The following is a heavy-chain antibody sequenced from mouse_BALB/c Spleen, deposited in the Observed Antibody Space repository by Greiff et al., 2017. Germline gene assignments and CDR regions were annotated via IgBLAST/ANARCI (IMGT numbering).Heavy chain of an antibody. D-gene: IGHD2-2*01. CDR1: GFSLTGYG. V-gene: IGHV2-6-7*01. Sequence: VQLVESGPGLVAPSQSLSITCTVSGFSLTGYGVNWVRQPPGKGLEWLGMIWGDGSTDYNSALKSRLSISKDNSKSQVFLKMNSLQTDDTARYYCARDRGIYGYGEYFDVWGAGTTVTVSS. J-gene: IGHJ1*01. CDR2: IWGDGST. CDR3: ARDRGIYGYGEYFDV.